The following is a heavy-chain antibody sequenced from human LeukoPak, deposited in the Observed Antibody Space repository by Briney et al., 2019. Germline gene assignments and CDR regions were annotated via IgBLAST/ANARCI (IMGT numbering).Heavy chain of an antibody. J-gene: IGHJ4*02. D-gene: IGHD3-16*01. CDR2: IKRDGSGR. CDR3: VSPFY. V-gene: IGHV3-7*05. CDR1: GFTISTYW. Sequence: PGGSLRLSCAASGFTISTYWMNWVRQAPGKGLEWVANIKRDGSGRYYVDSVKGRFTISRDNAKNSLDLQMNSLRAEDTAVYYCVSPFYWGQGTLVAVSS.